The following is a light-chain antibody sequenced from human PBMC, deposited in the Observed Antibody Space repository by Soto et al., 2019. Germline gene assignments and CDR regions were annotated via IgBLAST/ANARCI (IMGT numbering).Light chain of an antibody. CDR2: DVT. CDR3: SSFTSISTYV. V-gene: IGLV2-14*01. Sequence: QSVLTQPASVSGSPGQSMTISCGGTGDDIGGYNFVSWYQHHPGKAPKLIIYDVTHRPSGVSERFSGSKSGFTASLTISGLQAEDESHYYCSSFTSISTYVFGTGTKVTVL. J-gene: IGLJ1*01. CDR1: GDDIGGYNF.